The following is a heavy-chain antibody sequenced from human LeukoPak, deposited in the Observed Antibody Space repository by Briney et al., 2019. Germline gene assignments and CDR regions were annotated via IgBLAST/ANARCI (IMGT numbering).Heavy chain of an antibody. J-gene: IGHJ4*02. D-gene: IGHD6-19*01. CDR2: IHGDGSDS. Sequence: GGSLRLSCEVSGFTFWDYWMHWVRQPPGQGLVWVSRIHGDGSDSTYGDSVKGRFTISRDNARNTLFLQMNGLRPDDTAVYYCVRGSSYRSGWYNYFDSWGPGTRVTVSS. CDR1: GFTFWDYW. CDR3: VRGSSYRSGWYNYFDS. V-gene: IGHV3-74*03.